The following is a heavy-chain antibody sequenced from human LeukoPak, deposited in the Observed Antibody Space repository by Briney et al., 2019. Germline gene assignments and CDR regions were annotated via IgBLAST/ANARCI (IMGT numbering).Heavy chain of an antibody. CDR1: GFIFKDYA. J-gene: IGHJ4*02. CDR3: AINAPYRY. V-gene: IGHV3-23*01. CDR2: ISGSGGTT. Sequence: PGGSLRLSCKASGFIFKDYAMNWVRQAPGKGLEWVSAISGSGGTTYYADSVKGRFTISRDNSKNTLYLQMNSLRAEDTAVYYCAINAPYRYWGQGTLVTVSS. D-gene: IGHD2-2*01.